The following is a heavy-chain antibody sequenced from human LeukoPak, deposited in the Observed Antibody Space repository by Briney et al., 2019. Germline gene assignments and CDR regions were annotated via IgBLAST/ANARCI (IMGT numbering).Heavy chain of an antibody. Sequence: PSETLSLTCTVSGGSISSDSYYWSWIRQPAGKGLEWIGRIYTSGNTNYNPSLKSRVTISVDTSKNQFSLKLSSVTAADTAVYYCARAGGSYRSYAFDIWGQGTMVTVSS. J-gene: IGHJ3*02. V-gene: IGHV4-61*02. CDR1: GGSISSDSYY. D-gene: IGHD1-26*01. CDR2: IYTSGNT. CDR3: ARAGGSYRSYAFDI.